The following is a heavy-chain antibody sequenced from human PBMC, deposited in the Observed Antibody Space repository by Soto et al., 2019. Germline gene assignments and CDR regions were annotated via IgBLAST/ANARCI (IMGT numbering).Heavy chain of an antibody. D-gene: IGHD3-22*01. V-gene: IGHV3-33*01. CDR3: ARDQYYYDSSGPSA. Sequence: SLRLSCAASGFTFSSCGMHWVRQAPGKGLEWVAVIWYDGSNKYYADSVKGRFTISRDNSKNTLYLQMNSLRAEDTAVYYCARDQYYYDSSGPSAWGQGTLVTVSS. CDR2: IWYDGSNK. CDR1: GFTFSSCG. J-gene: IGHJ5*02.